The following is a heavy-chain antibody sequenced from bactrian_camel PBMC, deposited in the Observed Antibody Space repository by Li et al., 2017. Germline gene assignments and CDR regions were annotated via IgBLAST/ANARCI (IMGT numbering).Heavy chain of an antibody. CDR3: AADRGAGSWFGFEYKY. J-gene: IGHJ4*01. V-gene: IGHV3S6*01. CDR2: IYINDNTT. CDR1: RLYINNW. D-gene: IGHD6*01. Sequence: HVQLVESGGGSVQAGGSLRLSCTASRLYINNWVGWFRARPGKEREGVAHIYINDNTTSYADSVKGRFTISRDNAKNSLYLQMNSLNPDDTAVYYCAADRGAGSWFGFEYKYWGQGTQVTVS.